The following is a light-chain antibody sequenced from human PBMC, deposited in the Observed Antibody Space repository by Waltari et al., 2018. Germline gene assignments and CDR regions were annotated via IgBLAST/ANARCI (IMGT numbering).Light chain of an antibody. CDR1: SSNLGSNT. J-gene: IGLJ1*01. CDR3: AAWDDSLNAHYV. CDR2: SNN. Sequence: QSVLTQPPSASGTPGQRVTISCSGSSSNLGSNTVHWYQQLPGTAPKLLIYSNNQRPSGVPDRFSGSKSGTSASLAISGLQSEDEADYYCAAWDDSLNAHYVFGTGTKVTVL. V-gene: IGLV1-44*01.